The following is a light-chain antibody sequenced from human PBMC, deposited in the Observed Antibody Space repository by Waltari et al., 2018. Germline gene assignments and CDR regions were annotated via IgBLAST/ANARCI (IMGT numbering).Light chain of an antibody. V-gene: IGLV2-14*01. CDR1: DSDVGAYDF. CDR3: SSYTTSSAPGV. J-gene: IGLJ1*01. Sequence: QSALTQPASVSGSPGQSITISCSGTDSDVGAYDFVPWYQQHPGKAPHLIIYEVSNRPSGISNRFSASKSGNTASLTISGLQAEDEADDYCSSYTTSSAPGVFGTGTRVTVL. CDR2: EVS.